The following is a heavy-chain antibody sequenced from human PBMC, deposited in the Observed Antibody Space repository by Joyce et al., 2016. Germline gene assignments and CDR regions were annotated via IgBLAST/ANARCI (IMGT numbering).Heavy chain of an antibody. CDR3: ARVREMEYDN. J-gene: IGHJ4*02. V-gene: IGHV2-5*02. CDR2: TYWDDDD. Sequence: QITLKESGPTLVTPTQTLTLTCSFSGFSLTTSGLGVGWIRQPPGKGPEWLAVTYWDDDDRYTPPLKNRLTITKDTAKNQVVLTMTNVDPADTATYYCARVREMEYDNWGQGTRVTVSS. CDR1: GFSLTTSGLG. D-gene: IGHD2-8*01.